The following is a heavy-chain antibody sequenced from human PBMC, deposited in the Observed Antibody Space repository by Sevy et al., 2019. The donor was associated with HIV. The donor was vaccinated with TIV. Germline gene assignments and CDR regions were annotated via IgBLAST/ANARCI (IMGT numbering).Heavy chain of an antibody. CDR1: GFTFSSYA. D-gene: IGHD2-15*01. CDR3: AKGSCSGGSCYSNWFDP. J-gene: IGHJ5*02. CDR2: ISGSGGST. V-gene: IGHV3-23*01. Sequence: GSLRLSCAASGFTFSSYAMSWVRQAPGKGLEWVSAISGSGGSTYYADSVKGRFTISRDNSKNTLYLQMNSLRAEDTAVYYCAKGSCSGGSCYSNWFDPWGQGTLVTVSS.